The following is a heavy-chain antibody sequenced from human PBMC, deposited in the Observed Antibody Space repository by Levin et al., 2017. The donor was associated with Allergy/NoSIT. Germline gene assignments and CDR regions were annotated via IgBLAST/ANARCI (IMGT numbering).Heavy chain of an antibody. CDR3: ARETQLRGTHRGYFDL. CDR2: IGIGADT. V-gene: IGHV3-13*01. D-gene: IGHD1-26*01. CDR1: GLTVSSND. J-gene: IGHJ2*01. Sequence: GGSLRLSCAASGLTVSSNDMHWVRQAAGKGLEWVSAIGIGADTYYQDSVRGRFTISRENAGNSLYLQMNSLRAGDTAVYYCARETQLRGTHRGYFDLWGRVTLVTVSS.